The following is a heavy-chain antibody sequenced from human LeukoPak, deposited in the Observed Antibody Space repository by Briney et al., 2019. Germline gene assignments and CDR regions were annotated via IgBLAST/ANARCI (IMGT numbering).Heavy chain of an antibody. Sequence: GGSLRLSCAASGFTFGNYWMSWVRQAPGKGLEWVAVIWYDGSNKYYADSVKGRFTMSRDNSENTVYLQMKSLRAEDTAVYYCARDRSSTVSSTLDYWGQGTLVTVSS. CDR1: GFTFGNYW. D-gene: IGHD4-17*01. J-gene: IGHJ4*02. CDR3: ARDRSSTVSSTLDY. V-gene: IGHV3-33*08. CDR2: IWYDGSNK.